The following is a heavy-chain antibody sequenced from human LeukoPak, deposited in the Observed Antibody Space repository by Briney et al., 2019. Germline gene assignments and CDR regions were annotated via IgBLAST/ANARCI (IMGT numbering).Heavy chain of an antibody. V-gene: IGHV4-4*07. CDR2: IYTSGSI. Sequence: SETLSLTCTVSGGSISSYYWSWIRQPAGKGLEWIGRIYTSGSINYNPSLKSRVTMSVDTSKNQFSLKLSSVTAADTAVYYCARDRSSSWYYWFDPRGQGTLVTVSS. CDR1: GGSISSYY. CDR3: ARDRSSSWYYWFDP. J-gene: IGHJ5*02. D-gene: IGHD6-13*01.